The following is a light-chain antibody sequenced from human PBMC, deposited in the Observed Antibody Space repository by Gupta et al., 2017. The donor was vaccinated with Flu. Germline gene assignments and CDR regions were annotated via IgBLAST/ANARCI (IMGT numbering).Light chain of an antibody. V-gene: IGKV2-28*01. CDR3: RQARHYPYT. CDR1: ERVLHSNGYHY. CDR2: LAA. J-gene: IGKJ2*01. Sequence: DIVMTLFLLSLSVIRGEQDSTSCRSSERVLHSNGYHYLDWYLQKPGQSPQLLMSLAANRASGVPDRFIGSGSGTDFTLKISRVEAEDVGVYYCRQARHYPYTFGQGTRMEIK.